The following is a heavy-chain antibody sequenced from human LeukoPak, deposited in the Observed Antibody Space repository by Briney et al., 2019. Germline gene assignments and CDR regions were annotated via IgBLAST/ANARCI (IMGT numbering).Heavy chain of an antibody. Sequence: SSETLSLTCTVSGGSISSYYWSWIRQPPGKGLEWIGYIYYSGSTNYNPSLKSRVTISVDTSKNQFSLKLSSVTAADTAVYYCARALYYDFWSGYNNWFDPWGQGTLVTVSS. J-gene: IGHJ5*02. D-gene: IGHD3-3*01. CDR3: ARALYYDFWSGYNNWFDP. CDR2: IYYSGST. V-gene: IGHV4-59*01. CDR1: GGSISSYY.